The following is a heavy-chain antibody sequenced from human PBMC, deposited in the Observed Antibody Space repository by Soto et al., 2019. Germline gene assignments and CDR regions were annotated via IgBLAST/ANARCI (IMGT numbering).Heavy chain of an antibody. Sequence: PGGSLRLSCAASGFTVSSNYMSWARQAPGKGLEWVSVIYSGGSTYYADSVKGRFTISRDNSKNTLYLQMNSLRAEDTAVYYCARGIAVAGSDAFDIWGQGTMVTVSS. J-gene: IGHJ3*02. V-gene: IGHV3-66*01. D-gene: IGHD6-19*01. CDR3: ARGIAVAGSDAFDI. CDR1: GFTVSSNY. CDR2: IYSGGST.